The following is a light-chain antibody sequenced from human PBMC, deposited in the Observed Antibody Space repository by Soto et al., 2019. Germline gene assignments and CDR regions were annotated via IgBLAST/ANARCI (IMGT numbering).Light chain of an antibody. CDR3: SSFTSTSTFV. V-gene: IGLV2-14*01. Sequence: QSVLTQPASVSGSPGQSITISCTGTSNDVGGYNYVSWFQQHPGKAPKLLIFEVSNRPSGGSHRFSGSKSGNTVSLTISGLQAEDEADYYCSSFTSTSTFVFGTGTKLTVL. CDR1: SNDVGGYNY. J-gene: IGLJ1*01. CDR2: EVS.